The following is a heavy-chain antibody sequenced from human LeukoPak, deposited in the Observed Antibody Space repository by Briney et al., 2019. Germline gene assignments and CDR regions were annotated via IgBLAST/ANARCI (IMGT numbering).Heavy chain of an antibody. Sequence: PGGSLRLSCATSGFTFNMYAMGWVRQAPGKGLQWVSSISGSGDTTYYADSVKGRFTISRDNSKNTLYLQMNSLGADDAAIYYCAKERLGNTKWFDPWGQGTPVTVSS. CDR1: GFTFNMYA. CDR2: ISGSGDTT. V-gene: IGHV3-23*01. J-gene: IGHJ5*02. CDR3: AKERLGNTKWFDP. D-gene: IGHD7-27*01.